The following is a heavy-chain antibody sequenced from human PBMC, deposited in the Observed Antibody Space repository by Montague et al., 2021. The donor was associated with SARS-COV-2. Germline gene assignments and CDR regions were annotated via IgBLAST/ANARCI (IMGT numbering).Heavy chain of an antibody. Sequence: SETLSLTCTVSGGSVSSSPYYWGWIRQPPGRGLEWVGSISYSGRTYFSPSLKSRLTISVDSSENQFSLRLSSATAADTAVYYCASSFCYGSGSYGYNCYMDVWGKGTTVTVSS. CDR1: GGSVSSSPYY. CDR3: ASSFCYGSGSYGYNCYMDV. V-gene: IGHV4-39*01. J-gene: IGHJ6*03. CDR2: ISYSGRT. D-gene: IGHD3-10*01.